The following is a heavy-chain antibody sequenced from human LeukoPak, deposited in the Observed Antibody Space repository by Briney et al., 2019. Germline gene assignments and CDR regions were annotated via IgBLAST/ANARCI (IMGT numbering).Heavy chain of an antibody. CDR1: GDSVSSNSAA. CDR3: ARDRYDYIWGSYRRSGAFDI. Sequence: SQTLSLTCAISGDSVSSNSAAWNWIRQSPSRGLEWLGRTYYRSKWYNDYAVSVKSRITINPDTSKNQFSLQLNSVTPEDTAVYYCARDRYDYIWGSYRRSGAFDIWGQGTIVTVSS. CDR2: TYYRSKWYN. D-gene: IGHD3-16*02. V-gene: IGHV6-1*01. J-gene: IGHJ3*02.